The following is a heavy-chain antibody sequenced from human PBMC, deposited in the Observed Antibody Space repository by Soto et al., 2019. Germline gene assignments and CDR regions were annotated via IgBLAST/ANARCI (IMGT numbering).Heavy chain of an antibody. CDR2: IYYSGST. Sequence: SETLSLTCTVSGGSISSYYWSWIRQPPGKGLEWIGYIYYSGSTNYNPSLKSRVTISVDTSKNQFSLKLSSVTAADTAVYYCARGRAGDYGLYYYYGMDVWGQGTTVTVSS. CDR1: GGSISSYY. J-gene: IGHJ6*02. D-gene: IGHD2-21*02. V-gene: IGHV4-59*01. CDR3: ARGRAGDYGLYYYYGMDV.